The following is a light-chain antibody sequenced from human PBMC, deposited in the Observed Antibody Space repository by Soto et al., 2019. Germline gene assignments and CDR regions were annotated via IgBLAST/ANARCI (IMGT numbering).Light chain of an antibody. CDR1: ELSKQY. CDR3: QSSDDTGDYYL. J-gene: IGLJ1*01. V-gene: IGLV3-25*02. Sequence: QPPSVSVSPGQTARITCSGDELSKQYSFWYQQKPGQAPVLVIYKDTERASGIPERFSGSSSGTTVTLTISGVRAEDEATYYCQSSDDTGDYYLFGTGTKVTVL. CDR2: KDT.